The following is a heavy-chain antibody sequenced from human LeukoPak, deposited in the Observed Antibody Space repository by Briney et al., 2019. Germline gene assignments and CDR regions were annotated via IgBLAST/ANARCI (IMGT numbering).Heavy chain of an antibody. J-gene: IGHJ5*02. CDR2: LSSSSSTI. CDR3: AGGYRDTLSITMIVVVITGYNWFDP. CDR1: GFTFSTYR. D-gene: IGHD3-22*01. Sequence: PGGSLRLSCAASGFTFSTYRMNWVRQAPGKGLEGVSYLSSSSSTIYYADSVKGRFTISRDNAKNTLYLQMNSLRAEDTAVYYCAGGYRDTLSITMIVVVITGYNWFDPWGQGTLVTVSS. V-gene: IGHV3-48*04.